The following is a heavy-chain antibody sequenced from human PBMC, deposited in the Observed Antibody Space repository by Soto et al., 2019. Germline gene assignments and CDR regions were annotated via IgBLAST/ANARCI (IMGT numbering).Heavy chain of an antibody. V-gene: IGHV4-34*01. CDR3: ARGWPMADLDY. Sequence: SETLSLTCAVYGGSFSGYYWSCIRQPPGKGLEWIGEINHSGSTNYNPSLKSRVTISVDTSKNQFSLKLSSVTAAYTAVYYCARGWPMADLDYWGQGTLVTVSS. CDR1: GGSFSGYY. D-gene: IGHD6-19*01. J-gene: IGHJ4*02. CDR2: INHSGST.